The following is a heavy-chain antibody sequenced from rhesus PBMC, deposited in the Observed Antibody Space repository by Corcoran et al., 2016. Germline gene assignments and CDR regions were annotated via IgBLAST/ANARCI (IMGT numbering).Heavy chain of an antibody. V-gene: IGHV3S22*01. CDR3: ARDGDTATVLDS. Sequence: EVQLVESGGGLVQPGGSLRLSGAASGFTFSDYYMSWVRQAPGKGQERVGFIRNKVNGGTAEYASSVKGRFTISRDDSKSIASLQMNSLRTEDTAVYYCARDGDTATVLDSWGQGVVVTVSS. CDR2: IRNKVNGGTA. D-gene: IGHD5-12*01. J-gene: IGHJ6*01. CDR1: GFTFSDYY.